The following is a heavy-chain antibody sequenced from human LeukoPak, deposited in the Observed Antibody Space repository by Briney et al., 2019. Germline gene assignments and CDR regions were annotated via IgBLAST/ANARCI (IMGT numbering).Heavy chain of an antibody. CDR2: IASDGSST. Sequence: GGSLRLSCAASGYTFSSYWMNWVRQAPGKGLVWVSRIASDGSSTTYTDSVKGRFSISRDNAKNTLYLQMNSLRVEDTAVYYCARGRPHGNDYWGQGTLVTVSS. V-gene: IGHV3-74*01. CDR1: GYTFSSYW. J-gene: IGHJ4*02. CDR3: ARGRPHGNDY. D-gene: IGHD4-23*01.